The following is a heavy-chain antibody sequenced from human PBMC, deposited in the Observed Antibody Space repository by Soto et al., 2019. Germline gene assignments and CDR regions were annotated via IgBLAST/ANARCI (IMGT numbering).Heavy chain of an antibody. Sequence: EVQLLESGGDVVRPGGSLRLSCAAPDSTLRSYPMGWAGPAPGKGLEWVAGFSRAGPYTFYADSVRGRFSSSSDNSRDTVDLYMNALRGAGTAVYFCVKYTVTEDLGESWGQGTLVSVSS. CDR3: VKYTVTEDLGES. V-gene: IGHV3-23*01. CDR1: DSTLRSYP. D-gene: IGHD3-16*01. J-gene: IGHJ1*01. CDR2: FSRAGPYT.